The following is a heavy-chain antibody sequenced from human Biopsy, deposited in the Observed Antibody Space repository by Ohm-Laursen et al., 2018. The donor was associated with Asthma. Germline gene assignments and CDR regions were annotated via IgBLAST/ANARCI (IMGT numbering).Heavy chain of an antibody. V-gene: IGHV1-69*13. D-gene: IGHD1-7*01. Sequence: GASVTVSCNASGGTFSSYAISWVRQAPGQGLEWMGGIIPIFGTANYAQKFQGRVTITADESTSTAYMELGSLRSEDTAVYYCARDPHNSYLASLRTKFNYYYYGMDVWGQGTTVTVSS. J-gene: IGHJ6*02. CDR2: IIPIFGTA. CDR1: GGTFSSYA. CDR3: ARDPHNSYLASLRTKFNYYYYGMDV.